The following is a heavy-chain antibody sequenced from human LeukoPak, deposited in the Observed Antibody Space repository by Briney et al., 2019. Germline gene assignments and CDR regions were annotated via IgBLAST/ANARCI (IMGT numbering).Heavy chain of an antibody. CDR3: ARVYSSSFVAFDI. CDR2: IYYSGST. D-gene: IGHD6-6*01. J-gene: IGHJ3*02. V-gene: IGHV4-30-4*01. CDR1: GGSISSGDYS. Sequence: SQTLSLTCTVSGGSISSGDYSWSWIRQPPGKGLEWIGYIYYSGSTNYNPSLKSRVTISVDTSKNQFSLKLSSVTAADTAVYYCARVYSSSFVAFDIWGQGTMVTVSS.